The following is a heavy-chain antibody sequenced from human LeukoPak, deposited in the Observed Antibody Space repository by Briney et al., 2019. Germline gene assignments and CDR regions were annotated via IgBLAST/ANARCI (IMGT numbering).Heavy chain of an antibody. CDR1: GSSISPYY. Sequence: SETLSLTCTVSGSSISPYYWSWIRQPPGKGLEWIGYKSDGGRDLYNPSLKSRVTISVDASEKQFSLSLRSVTAADTAMYYCARTTRVAPDGRAEYFQHWGQGTLVIVSS. V-gene: IGHV4-59*01. J-gene: IGHJ1*01. CDR3: ARTTRVAPDGRAEYFQH. D-gene: IGHD5-24*01. CDR2: KSDGGRD.